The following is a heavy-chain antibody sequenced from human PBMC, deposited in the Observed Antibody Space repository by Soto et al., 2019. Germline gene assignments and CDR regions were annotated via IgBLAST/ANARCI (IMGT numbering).Heavy chain of an antibody. CDR1: GFTFSNYA. CDR2: ISGSGGST. D-gene: IGHD6-19*01. CDR3: TYHALQGPVPGPTWFDR. Sequence: GGSLRLSCAASGFTFSNYAMNWVRQAPGKGLEWVSAISGSGGSTYYADSVKGRITISRDNSKNTLYVQMNSLRAEDTAVDYCTYHALQGPVPGPTWFDRWGQGTLVTVSS. J-gene: IGHJ5*02. V-gene: IGHV3-23*01.